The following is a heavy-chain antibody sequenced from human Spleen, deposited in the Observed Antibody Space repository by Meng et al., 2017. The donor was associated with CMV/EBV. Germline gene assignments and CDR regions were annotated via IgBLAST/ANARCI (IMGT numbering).Heavy chain of an antibody. Sequence: SVKVSCKASGLTFTRSAVQWVRQARGQRIERIGWSVVGRGNTNYAQKFQERVTITRDMSTSKAYMVLSSLRSEATAVYYCPSSASKAGTASKLPREDSFDIWGQGTMVTVSS. D-gene: IGHD1-1*01. CDR2: SVVGRGNT. CDR1: GLTFTRSA. CDR3: PSSASKAGTASKLPREDSFDI. V-gene: IGHV1-58*01. J-gene: IGHJ3*02.